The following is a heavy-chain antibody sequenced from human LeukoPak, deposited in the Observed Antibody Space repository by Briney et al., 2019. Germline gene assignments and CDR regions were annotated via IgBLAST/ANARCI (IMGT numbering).Heavy chain of an antibody. CDR1: GFTCSYE. Sequence: QTGGSLRLSCAASGFTCSYEMNWVRQAPGKGLEWVSYISSSGSIIYYADSVKGRFTISRDNAKNSLYLQMNSLRAEDTAVYYCARGDTAMVDYYYYXXVWGXXTTVTISS. J-gene: IGHJ6*03. CDR2: ISSSGSII. D-gene: IGHD5-18*01. CDR3: ARGDTAMVDYYYYXXV. V-gene: IGHV3-48*03.